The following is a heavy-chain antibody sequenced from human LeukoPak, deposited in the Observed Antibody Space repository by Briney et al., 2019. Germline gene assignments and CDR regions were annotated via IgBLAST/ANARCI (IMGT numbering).Heavy chain of an antibody. J-gene: IGHJ6*02. CDR1: GFTFSSYE. CDR3: ARDWDLYGMDV. D-gene: IGHD1-26*01. CDR2: ISSSGSTI. V-gene: IGHV3-48*03. Sequence: PGGSLRLSCAASGFTFSSYEMNWVRQAPGKGLEWVSYISSSGSTIYYADSVKRRFTISRDNAKNSLYLQMNSLRAEDTAVYYCARDWDLYGMDVWGQGTTVTVSS.